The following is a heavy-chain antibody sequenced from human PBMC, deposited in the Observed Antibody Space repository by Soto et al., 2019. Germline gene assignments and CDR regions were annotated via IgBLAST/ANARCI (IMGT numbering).Heavy chain of an antibody. CDR2: INHSGST. CDR3: ASLPGRKGYYYYGMDV. Sequence: PSETLSLTCAVYGGSFSGYYWSWIRQPPGKGLEWIGEINHSGSTNYNPSLKSRVTISVDTSKNQFSLKLSSVTAADTAVYYCASLPGRKGYYYYGMDVWGQGTTVTVSS. J-gene: IGHJ6*02. V-gene: IGHV4-34*01. CDR1: GGSFSGYY.